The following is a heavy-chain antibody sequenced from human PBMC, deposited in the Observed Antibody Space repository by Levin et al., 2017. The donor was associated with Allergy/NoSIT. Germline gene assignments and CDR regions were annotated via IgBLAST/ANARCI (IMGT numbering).Heavy chain of an antibody. J-gene: IGHJ4*02. Sequence: PGESLKISCKASGYTFTAYFMHWVRQAPGQGLEWMGRINPNNGGTNYAQRFQGRVTMTRDTSINTAYMELSSLRSDDTAVYYCAREADYWGQGTLVTVSS. CDR3: AREADY. V-gene: IGHV1-2*06. CDR2: INPNNGGT. CDR1: GYTFTAYF.